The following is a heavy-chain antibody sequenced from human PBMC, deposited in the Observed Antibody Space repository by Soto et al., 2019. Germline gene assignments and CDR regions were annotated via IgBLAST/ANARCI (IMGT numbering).Heavy chain of an antibody. CDR1: GFTFSSYG. Sequence: GGSLRLSCAASGFTFSSYGMHWVRQAPGKGLEWVAVISYDGSNKYYADSVKGRFTISRDNSKNTLYLQMNSLRAEDTAVYYCAKDLDYSNYYYYYMDVWGKGTTVTVS. D-gene: IGHD4-4*01. CDR3: AKDLDYSNYYYYYMDV. J-gene: IGHJ6*03. V-gene: IGHV3-30*18. CDR2: ISYDGSNK.